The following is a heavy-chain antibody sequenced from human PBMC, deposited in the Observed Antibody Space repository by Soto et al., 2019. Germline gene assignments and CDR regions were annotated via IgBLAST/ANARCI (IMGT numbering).Heavy chain of an antibody. CDR1: GGSISSYY. CDR2: IYYSGST. Sequence: QVQLQESGPGLVKPSETLSLTCTVSGGSISSYYWSWIRQPPGKGLEWMGYIYYSGSTNYNPSLKSRVTMSVDTTKNQFSLKLSAVTAGDTAVYYCAREGLTRTIGRYCYDGMDVWWQGTTVTVSS. J-gene: IGHJ6*01. CDR3: AREGLTRTIGRYCYDGMDV. V-gene: IGHV4-59*01. D-gene: IGHD1-7*01.